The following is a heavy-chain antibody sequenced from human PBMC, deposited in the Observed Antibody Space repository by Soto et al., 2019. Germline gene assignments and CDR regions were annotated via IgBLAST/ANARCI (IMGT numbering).Heavy chain of an antibody. J-gene: IGHJ6*02. CDR1: GFTFSNAW. D-gene: IGHD4-17*01. CDR2: IKSKTDGGTT. Sequence: EVQLVESGGGLVKPGGSLRLSCAASGFTFSNAWMNWVRQAPGKGLEWVGRIKSKTDGGTTDYAAPVKGRFTISRDDSKNTLYLQMNSLKTEDTAVYYCATDSRGTDGDYADGMDVWGQGTTVTVSS. CDR3: ATDSRGTDGDYADGMDV. V-gene: IGHV3-15*07.